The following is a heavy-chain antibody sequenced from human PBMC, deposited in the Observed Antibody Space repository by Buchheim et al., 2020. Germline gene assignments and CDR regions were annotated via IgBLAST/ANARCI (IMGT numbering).Heavy chain of an antibody. CDR2: IYYSGST. CDR3: ARVRRDYYDSSGYYGRVNWFDP. D-gene: IGHD3-22*01. Sequence: QVQLQESGPGLVKPSQTLSLTCTVSGGSISSGDYYWSWIRQPPGKGLEWIGYIYYSGSTYYNPSLKSRVTISVEQSKNQFSLKLSSVTAADTAVYYCARVRRDYYDSSGYYGRVNWFDPWGQGTL. J-gene: IGHJ5*02. CDR1: GGSISSGDYY. V-gene: IGHV4-30-4*01.